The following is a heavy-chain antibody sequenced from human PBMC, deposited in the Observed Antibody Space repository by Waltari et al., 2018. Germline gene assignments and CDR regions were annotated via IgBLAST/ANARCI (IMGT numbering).Heavy chain of an antibody. CDR1: GGSISSYY. D-gene: IGHD3-22*01. CDR2: IYTSGSP. Sequence: QVQLQESGPGLVKPSETLSLTCTVSGGSISSYYWSWIRQPAGKGLEWIGRIYTSGSPNYIPPHKSRVTMSGDTSKNQFSRKLSSVTAADTAVYYCASTYYYDSSGFWDPVSFDYWGQGTLVTVSS. CDR3: ASTYYYDSSGFWDPVSFDY. V-gene: IGHV4-4*07. J-gene: IGHJ4*02.